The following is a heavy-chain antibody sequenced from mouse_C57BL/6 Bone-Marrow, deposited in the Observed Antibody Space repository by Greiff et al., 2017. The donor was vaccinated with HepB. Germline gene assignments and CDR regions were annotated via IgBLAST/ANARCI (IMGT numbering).Heavy chain of an antibody. J-gene: IGHJ3*01. V-gene: IGHV14-3*01. CDR2: IAPANGNT. Sequence: VQLQQSVAELVRPGASVKLSCTASGFNIKNTYMHWVKQRPEQGLEWIGRIAPANGNTKYAPKFQGKATINADTSSNTAYLQLSSLTSEDTAIYYCAPHYYGSAWFAYWGQGALVTVSA. CDR1: GFNIKNTY. CDR3: APHYYGSAWFAY. D-gene: IGHD1-1*01.